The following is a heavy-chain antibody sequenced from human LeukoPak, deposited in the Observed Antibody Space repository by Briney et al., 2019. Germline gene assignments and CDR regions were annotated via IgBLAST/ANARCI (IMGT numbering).Heavy chain of an antibody. D-gene: IGHD5-24*01. V-gene: IGHV4-59*01. CDR3: ATSDAYNNDFDY. J-gene: IGHJ4*02. Sequence: SETLSLTCTVSGGSLSSYYWSWIRQPPGKGLEWFGYIYYSGSTNYNPSLKSRVTISVDTSKNQFSLKLSSVTAADTAVYYCATSDAYNNDFDYWGQGTLVAASS. CDR1: GGSLSSYY. CDR2: IYYSGST.